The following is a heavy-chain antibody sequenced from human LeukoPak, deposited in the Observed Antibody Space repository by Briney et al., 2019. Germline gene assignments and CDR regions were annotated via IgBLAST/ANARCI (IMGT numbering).Heavy chain of an antibody. CDR1: GFTFSGYG. V-gene: IGHV3-30*02. CDR3: AKYYYGSGSYFDY. J-gene: IGHJ4*02. Sequence: GGSLKLSCAASGFTFSGYGMHWVRQAPGKGLEWVAFIRYDGSNKYYADSVKGRFIISRDNSKNTLYLQMNSLRAEDTAVYYCAKYYYGSGSYFDYWGQGTLVTVSS. CDR2: IRYDGSNK. D-gene: IGHD3-10*01.